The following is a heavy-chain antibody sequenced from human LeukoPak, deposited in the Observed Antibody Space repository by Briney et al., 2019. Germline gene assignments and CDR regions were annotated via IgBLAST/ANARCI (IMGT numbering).Heavy chain of an antibody. CDR2: ISPNSGGT. CDR1: GYTFTGYY. CDR3: ARSFPARRYYYYGMDV. V-gene: IGHV1-2*02. J-gene: IGHJ6*02. D-gene: IGHD6-6*01. Sequence: ASVKVSCKASGYTFTGYYMHWVRQAPGQGLEWMGWISPNSGGTNYAQKFQGRVTMTRDTSISTAYMELSRLRSDDTAVYYCARSFPARRYYYYGMDVWGQGTTVTVSS.